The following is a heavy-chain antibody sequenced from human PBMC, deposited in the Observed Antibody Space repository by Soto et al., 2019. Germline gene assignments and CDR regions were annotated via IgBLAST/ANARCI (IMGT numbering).Heavy chain of an antibody. Sequence: GASVKVSCKASGYTFTDYYIHWVRQAPGQGLEWMAWINPNSGGTDSAPRFQGRVTVTRGTSISTAYLELISLYSDDTAVYYCARGQPVRGYRYYYSHGMDVWGQGTTVTVSS. D-gene: IGHD3-9*01. CDR2: INPNSGGT. CDR1: GYTFTDYY. J-gene: IGHJ6*02. CDR3: ARGQPVRGYRYYYSHGMDV. V-gene: IGHV1-2*02.